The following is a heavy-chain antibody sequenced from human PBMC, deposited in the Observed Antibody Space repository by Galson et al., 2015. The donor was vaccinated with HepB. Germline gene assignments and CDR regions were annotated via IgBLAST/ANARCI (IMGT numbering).Heavy chain of an antibody. CDR3: VKDRGRGIAVAGTFDY. V-gene: IGHV3-64D*06. J-gene: IGHJ4*02. D-gene: IGHD6-19*01. Sequence: LRLSCAASGFTFTNYAMHWVRQAPGKGLEYVSGISSNGDSTYYTDSVKGRFTTSRDNSKSTLYLQMSGLRAEDTAVYYCVKDRGRGIAVAGTFDYWGQGTLVTVSS. CDR1: GFTFTNYA. CDR2: ISSNGDST.